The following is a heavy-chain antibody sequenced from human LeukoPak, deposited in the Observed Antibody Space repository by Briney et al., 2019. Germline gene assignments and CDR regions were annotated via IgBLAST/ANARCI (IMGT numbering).Heavy chain of an antibody. CDR1: GYTFTSYD. Sequence: ASVTVSCKASGYTFTSYDIKWVRQAPGQGLEWMGWMNPNSGNTGYAQKFQGRVTMTRNTSISTAYMELSSLRSEDTAVYYCARGAQWGAYCGGDCYSVWGQGTLVTVSS. CDR2: MNPNSGNT. CDR3: ARGAQWGAYCGGDCYSV. V-gene: IGHV1-8*01. J-gene: IGHJ4*02. D-gene: IGHD2-21*02.